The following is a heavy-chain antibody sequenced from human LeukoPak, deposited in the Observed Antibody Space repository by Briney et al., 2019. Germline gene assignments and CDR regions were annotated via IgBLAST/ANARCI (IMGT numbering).Heavy chain of an antibody. CDR2: ISAYNGNS. CDR3: ARGEDSSNWGDWFDP. J-gene: IGHJ5*02. D-gene: IGHD6-13*01. CDR1: GYTFTSYG. Sequence: ASVKVSCKASGYTFTSYGISSVRQAPGQELEWMGWISAYNGNSHYTQKYQGRVTMTTDTSTSTPYMELSRLRYDDTPVYYSARGEDSSNWGDWFDPWGQGTLVTVFS. V-gene: IGHV1-18*01.